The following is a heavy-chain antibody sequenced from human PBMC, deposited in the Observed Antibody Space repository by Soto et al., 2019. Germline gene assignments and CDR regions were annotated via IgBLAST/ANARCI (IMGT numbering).Heavy chain of an antibody. CDR2: ISQDGGEK. V-gene: IGHV3-7*01. J-gene: IGHJ4*02. Sequence: RDSRGVWEVTIVDYAMHRVMQAPGKGLEWVADISQDGGEKYYADSVKGRFTISRDNAKNSLYLQMNSLRAEYSFLYYGARDQRYSQLDYSGQGTLVSVSS. D-gene: IGHD3-9*01. CDR3: ARDQRYSQLDY. CDR1: EVTIVDYA.